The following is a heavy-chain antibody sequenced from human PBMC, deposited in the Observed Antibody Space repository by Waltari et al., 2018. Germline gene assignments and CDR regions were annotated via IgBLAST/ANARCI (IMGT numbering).Heavy chain of an antibody. D-gene: IGHD1-1*01. J-gene: IGHJ4*02. CDR3: ARDEKGRGRRPGGGTRGSFDY. Sequence: QVQLVQSGAEVKKPGASVKVSCKASGYSFTTYEINWVRQATGQGLEWMGWMNPNSANTGYAQKFQGRVTITRNTSISTAYMELSSLRSEDTAVYYCARDEKGRGRRPGGGTRGSFDYWGQGTLVTVSS. CDR1: GYSFTTYE. V-gene: IGHV1-8*03. CDR2: MNPNSANT.